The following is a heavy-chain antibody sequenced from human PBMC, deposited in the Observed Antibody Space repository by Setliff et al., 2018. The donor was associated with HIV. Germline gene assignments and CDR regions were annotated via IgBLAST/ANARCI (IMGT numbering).Heavy chain of an antibody. CDR1: GYTLTELS. V-gene: IGHV1-24*01. Sequence: GASVKVSCKISGYTLTELSIHWVRQAPGKGLEWMANFDPEDGETVYAQKFQGRLTMTEATSTDTAYMELSSLRSDDTAMYSCATDPGYSSTWYSESFQHWGQGTVVTVSS. J-gene: IGHJ1*01. D-gene: IGHD6-13*01. CDR2: FDPEDGET. CDR3: ATDPGYSSTWYSESFQH.